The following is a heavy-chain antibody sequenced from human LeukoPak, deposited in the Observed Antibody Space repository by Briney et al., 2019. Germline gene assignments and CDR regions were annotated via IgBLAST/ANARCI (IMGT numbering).Heavy chain of an antibody. Sequence: SETLSLTCAVSGGSISSSNWWSWVRQTPGRGLEWIGEVYHTGITNYNPSLKSRVAVSADKSKNQLSLNLSSVTAADTAVYYCGRLVTYSTSDDFWGQGARVTVSS. V-gene: IGHV4-4*02. CDR3: GRLVTYSTSDDF. D-gene: IGHD6-6*01. CDR2: VYHTGIT. CDR1: GGSISSSNW. J-gene: IGHJ4*02.